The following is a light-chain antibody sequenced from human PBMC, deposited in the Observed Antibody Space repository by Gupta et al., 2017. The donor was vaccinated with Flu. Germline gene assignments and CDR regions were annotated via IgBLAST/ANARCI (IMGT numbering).Light chain of an antibody. J-gene: IGLJ1*01. Sequence: QSALTQPASVSGSPGQSFTMSCTGTSSDVGGYNNVPWYQQHPGKAPKLMIYEVSNRPSGVSNRFSSSKSGNTASLTISGIQADDEADYYCSSYTSSSTLYVFGTGTKVTVL. CDR3: SSYTSSSTLYV. CDR2: EVS. V-gene: IGLV2-14*01. CDR1: SSDVGGYNN.